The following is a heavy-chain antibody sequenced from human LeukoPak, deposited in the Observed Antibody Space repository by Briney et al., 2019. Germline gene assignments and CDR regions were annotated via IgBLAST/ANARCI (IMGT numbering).Heavy chain of an antibody. CDR3: AKEGYSYGTDYFDY. D-gene: IGHD5-18*01. CDR2: ISGSGSST. Sequence: PGGSLCLSCAPSGFTLSRYATGSASQPPGNWLGWHSAISGSGSSTYYADSVKGRFTISRDNSKNTLYLQMNSLRAEDTAVYYCAKEGYSYGTDYFDYWGQGTLVTVSS. J-gene: IGHJ4*02. V-gene: IGHV3-23*01. CDR1: GFTLSRYA.